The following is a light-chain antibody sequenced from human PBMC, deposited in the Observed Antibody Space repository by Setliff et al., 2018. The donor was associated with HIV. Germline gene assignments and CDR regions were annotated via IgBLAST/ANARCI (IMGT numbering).Light chain of an antibody. CDR3: QQGYLTPPT. V-gene: IGKV1-39*01. Sequence: DVQMTQSPISLSASVGDRVTITCRASHNIIDYMSWYQHRPGEAPKLLIYRASTLQGGVPSRFSGGGSGTHFTLTINSLQPEDFATYFGQQGYLTPPTFGRGTKV. J-gene: IGKJ4*01. CDR2: RAS. CDR1: HNIIDY.